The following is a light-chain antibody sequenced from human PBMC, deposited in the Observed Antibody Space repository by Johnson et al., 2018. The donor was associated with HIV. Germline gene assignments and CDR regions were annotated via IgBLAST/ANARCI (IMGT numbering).Light chain of an antibody. J-gene: IGLJ1*01. V-gene: IGLV1-51*02. CDR1: SSNIGNNY. CDR3: GTWDSSLSALYV. Sequence: QSVLTQPPSVSAAPGQKVTISCSGSSSNIGNNYVSWYQQLPGTAPKLLVYENVKRPSGIPDRFSGSKSGTSATLGITGLQTGDEADYYCGTWDSSLSALYVFGTGTKVTVL. CDR2: ENV.